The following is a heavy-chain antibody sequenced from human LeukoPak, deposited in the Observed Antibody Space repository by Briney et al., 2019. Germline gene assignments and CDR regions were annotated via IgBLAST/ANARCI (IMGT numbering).Heavy chain of an antibody. CDR3: ARGTSSLDY. V-gene: IGHV4-59*01. Sequence: SETLSLTCTVSGVSISSYYWSWIRQPPREGLEYIGYIYYSGNTNYNPSLKSRVTISVDTSKNQFSLKLSSVTAADTAVYYCARGTSSLDYWGQGTLVTVSS. J-gene: IGHJ4*02. CDR1: GVSISSYY. CDR2: IYYSGNT.